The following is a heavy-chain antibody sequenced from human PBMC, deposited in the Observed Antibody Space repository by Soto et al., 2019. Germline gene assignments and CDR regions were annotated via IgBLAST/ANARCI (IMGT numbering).Heavy chain of an antibody. Sequence: ASVKVSCKASGYTFTSYDINWVRQATGQGLEWMGWMNPNSGNTGYARKFQGRVTMTRNTSISTAYMELSSLRSEDTAVYYCAREHCSGGSYWTGYNWFDPWGQGTLVTVSS. D-gene: IGHD2-15*01. CDR1: GYTFTSYD. V-gene: IGHV1-8*01. CDR3: AREHCSGGSYWTGYNWFDP. J-gene: IGHJ5*02. CDR2: MNPNSGNT.